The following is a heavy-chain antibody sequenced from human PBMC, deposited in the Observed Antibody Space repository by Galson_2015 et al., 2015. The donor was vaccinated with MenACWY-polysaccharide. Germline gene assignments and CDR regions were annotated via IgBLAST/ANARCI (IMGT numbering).Heavy chain of an antibody. Sequence: SETLSLTCAVSGYSISSGYYWGWIRQPPGKGLEWIGSTYHSGSTYYNPSLKSRVTISVDTSKNQFSLKLSSVTAADTAVYYCARVEKYSGSYYILHWGQGTLVTVSS. V-gene: IGHV4-38-2*01. CDR2: TYHSGST. D-gene: IGHD1-26*01. J-gene: IGHJ4*02. CDR1: GYSISSGYY. CDR3: ARVEKYSGSYYILH.